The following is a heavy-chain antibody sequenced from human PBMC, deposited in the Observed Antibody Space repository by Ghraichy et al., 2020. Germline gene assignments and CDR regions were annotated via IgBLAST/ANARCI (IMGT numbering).Heavy chain of an antibody. V-gene: IGHV4-34*01. J-gene: IGHJ5*02. Sequence: SETPSLTCAVYGGSFSGYYWSWIRQPPGKGLEWIGEINHSGSTNYNPSLKSRVTISVDTSKNQFSLKLSSVTAADTAVYYCARGRFWSGYYGSARFDPWGQGTLVTVSS. D-gene: IGHD3-3*01. CDR1: GGSFSGYY. CDR2: INHSGST. CDR3: ARGRFWSGYYGSARFDP.